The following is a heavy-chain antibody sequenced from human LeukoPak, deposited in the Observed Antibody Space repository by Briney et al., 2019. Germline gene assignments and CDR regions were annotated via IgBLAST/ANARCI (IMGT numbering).Heavy chain of an antibody. Sequence: ASVKVSCKVSGYTLTELSMHWVRQAPGKGLEWMGGFDPEDGETIYAQKFQGRVTMTEDTSTDTAYMELSSLRSEDTAVYYRAVLRYFDWLADYFDYWGQGTLVTVSS. CDR1: GYTLTELS. J-gene: IGHJ4*02. CDR2: FDPEDGET. CDR3: AVLRYFDWLADYFDY. D-gene: IGHD3-9*01. V-gene: IGHV1-24*01.